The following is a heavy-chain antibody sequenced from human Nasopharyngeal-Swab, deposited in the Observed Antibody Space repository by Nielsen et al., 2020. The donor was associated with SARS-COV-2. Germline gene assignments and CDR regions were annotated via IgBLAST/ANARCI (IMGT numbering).Heavy chain of an antibody. Sequence: GESLKISCAASGFTVSSNYMSWVRQAPGKGLEWVSVIYSGGSTYYADSVKGRFTISRDHAKNSLYLQMSSLRVEDTAVYYCARDRDWAFDVWGQGAVVTVSS. CDR1: GFTVSSNY. D-gene: IGHD2-21*01. J-gene: IGHJ3*01. V-gene: IGHV3-53*01. CDR3: ARDRDWAFDV. CDR2: IYSGGST.